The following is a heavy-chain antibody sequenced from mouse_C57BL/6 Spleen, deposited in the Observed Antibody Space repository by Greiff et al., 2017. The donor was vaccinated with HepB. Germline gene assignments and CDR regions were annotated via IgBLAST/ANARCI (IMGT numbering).Heavy chain of an antibody. Sequence: VQLQQSGAELVRPGSSVKLSCKASGYTFTSYWMDWVKQRPGQGLEWIGNIYPSDSETHYNQKFKDKATLTVDKSSSTAYMQLSSLTSEDSAVYYWAREDYDAGFAYWGQGTLVTVSA. CDR3: AREDYDAGFAY. V-gene: IGHV1-61*01. J-gene: IGHJ3*01. CDR2: IYPSDSET. CDR1: GYTFTSYW. D-gene: IGHD2-4*01.